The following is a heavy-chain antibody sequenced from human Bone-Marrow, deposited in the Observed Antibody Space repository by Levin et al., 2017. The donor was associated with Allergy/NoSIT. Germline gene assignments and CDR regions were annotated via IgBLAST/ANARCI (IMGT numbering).Heavy chain of an antibody. V-gene: IGHV5-51*01. Sequence: GESLKISCEGSGYSFPNYWIGWVRQMPGKGLEWVGTIYPGDSDTRYSPSFQGQVTISADKSINTAYLQWSSLKASDTAMYYCARPAHCSSTSCSAGDYWGQGTLVTVSS. CDR2: IYPGDSDT. CDR3: ARPAHCSSTSCSAGDY. J-gene: IGHJ4*02. CDR1: GYSFPNYW. D-gene: IGHD2-2*01.